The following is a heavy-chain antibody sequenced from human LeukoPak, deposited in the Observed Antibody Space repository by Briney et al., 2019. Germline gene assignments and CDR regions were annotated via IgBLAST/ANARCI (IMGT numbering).Heavy chain of an antibody. CDR2: INSDGSTT. V-gene: IGHV3-74*01. J-gene: IGHJ4*02. Sequence: GGSLRLSCAASGFTFSTYFMHWVRHAPGKGLVWVSLINSDGSTTSHADSVKGRFTISRDNSKNTLYLQMDSLRDEDTAVYFCARGVHYGSDYWGQGTLVTVSS. CDR3: ARGVHYGSDY. CDR1: GFTFSTYF. D-gene: IGHD4-17*01.